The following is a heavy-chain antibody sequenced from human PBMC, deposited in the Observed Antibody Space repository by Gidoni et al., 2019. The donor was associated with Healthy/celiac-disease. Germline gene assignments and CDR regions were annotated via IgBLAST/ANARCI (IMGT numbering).Heavy chain of an antibody. CDR3: ARPRLGFGESHSVDYGMDV. J-gene: IGHJ6*02. CDR2: IYPGDADT. CDR1: GYSFPSYW. D-gene: IGHD3-10*01. V-gene: IGHV5-51*03. Sequence: EVQLVQSGAEVKKPGESLKISCKGSGYSFPSYWLGWVRQMPGKGLEWMGIIYPGDADTRYSPSFQGQVTISADKSISTAYLQWSSLKASDTAMYYCARPRLGFGESHSVDYGMDVWGQGTTVTVSS.